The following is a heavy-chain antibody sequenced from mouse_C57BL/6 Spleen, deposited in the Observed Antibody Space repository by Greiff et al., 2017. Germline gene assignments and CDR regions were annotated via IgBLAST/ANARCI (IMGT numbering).Heavy chain of an antibody. D-gene: IGHD1-1*01. CDR2: INPGSGGT. CDR3: ARRGSSLDY. Sequence: QVQLQQSGAELVRPGTSVKVSCKASGYAFTNYLIEWVKQRPGQGLEWIGVINPGSGGTNYNEKFKGKATLTADKSSSTAYMQLISLTSEDSAVYFCARRGSSLDYWGQGTTLTVSS. J-gene: IGHJ2*01. V-gene: IGHV1-54*01. CDR1: GYAFTNYL.